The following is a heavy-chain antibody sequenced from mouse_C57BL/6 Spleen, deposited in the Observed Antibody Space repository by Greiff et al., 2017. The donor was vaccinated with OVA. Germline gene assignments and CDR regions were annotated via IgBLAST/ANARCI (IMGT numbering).Heavy chain of an antibody. J-gene: IGHJ3*01. CDR2: ISGGGGNT. CDR1: GFTFSSYT. CDR3: ARQTGTGFAY. V-gene: IGHV5-9*01. D-gene: IGHD4-1*01. Sequence: EVKLMESGGGLVKPGGSLKLSCAASGFTFSSYTMSWVRQTPEKRLEWVATISGGGGNTYYPDSVKGRFTISRDNAKNTLYLQMSSLRSEDTALYYCARQTGTGFAYWGQGTLVTVSA.